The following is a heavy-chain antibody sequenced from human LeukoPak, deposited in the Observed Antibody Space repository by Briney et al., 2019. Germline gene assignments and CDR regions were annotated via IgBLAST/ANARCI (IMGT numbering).Heavy chain of an antibody. J-gene: IGHJ4*02. CDR1: GYTFSDYY. CDR2: INPNNGDT. Sequence: ASVKVSCKASGYTFSDYYMHWVRQAPGQGLEWMGWINPNNGDTNYAQKFQGRVTVTRDTSISTAYMELSSLRSDDTAVYYCARTRGSHISMAYLDYWGQGTLVTVSS. V-gene: IGHV1-2*02. CDR3: ARTRGSHISMAYLDY. D-gene: IGHD2/OR15-2a*01.